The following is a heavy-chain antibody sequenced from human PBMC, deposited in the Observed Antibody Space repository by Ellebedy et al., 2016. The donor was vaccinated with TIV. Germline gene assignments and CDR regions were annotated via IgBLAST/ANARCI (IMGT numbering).Heavy chain of an antibody. V-gene: IGHV1-69*13. Sequence: SVKVSCKASGGTSNNYAINWVRQAPGQGLEWMGGIIPIFSTPNYAQKFQDRVTITADESTSTTYMALSSPRSEDTAVYYCARARDYSRGGRYPIYFFDSWGQGTLVTVSS. CDR3: ARARDYSRGGRYPIYFFDS. CDR1: GGTSNNYA. J-gene: IGHJ4*02. CDR2: IIPIFSTP. D-gene: IGHD2-15*01.